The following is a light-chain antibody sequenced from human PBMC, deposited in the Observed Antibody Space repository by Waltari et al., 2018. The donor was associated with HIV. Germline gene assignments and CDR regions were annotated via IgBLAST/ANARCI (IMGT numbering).Light chain of an antibody. CDR3: QQRSKWPLT. CDR1: QSVTYY. V-gene: IGKV3-11*01. CDR2: DAS. J-gene: IGKJ4*01. Sequence: EIVLTQSPATLSLSPGERATLSCRASQSVTYYLAWYQQKPGQAPRLLIYDASNRATDIPARFSGSGSGTDFTLTINSLEPEDFAVYSCQQRSKWPLTFGGGTKVEIK.